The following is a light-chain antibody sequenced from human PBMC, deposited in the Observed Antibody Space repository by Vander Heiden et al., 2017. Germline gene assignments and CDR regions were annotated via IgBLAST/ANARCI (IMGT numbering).Light chain of an antibody. CDR1: QSVLYSSNNKNY. J-gene: IGKJ5*01. V-gene: IGKV4-1*01. Sequence: DIVMTQSSYSLAVSLGERATINCKSSQSVLYSSNNKNYLAWYQQKPGQPPTLLIYWASTRESGVPDRFSGSGSGTDFTLTISSLQAEDVAVYYCQQYYSTPTFGQGTRLEIK. CDR2: WAS. CDR3: QQYYSTPT.